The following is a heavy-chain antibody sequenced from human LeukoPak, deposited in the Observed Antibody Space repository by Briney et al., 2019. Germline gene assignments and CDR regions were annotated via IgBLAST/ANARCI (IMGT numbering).Heavy chain of an antibody. CDR1: GGSISSYY. V-gene: IGHV4-59*01. D-gene: IGHD3-22*01. J-gene: IGHJ4*02. Sequence: TSETLSLTCTVSGGSISSYYWSWIRQPPGKGLEWIGYIYYSGSTNYNPSLKSRVTISVDTSKNQFSLKLSSVTAADTAVYYCARGRFLGASSGNFDYWGQGTLVTVSS. CDR3: ARGRFLGASSGNFDY. CDR2: IYYSGST.